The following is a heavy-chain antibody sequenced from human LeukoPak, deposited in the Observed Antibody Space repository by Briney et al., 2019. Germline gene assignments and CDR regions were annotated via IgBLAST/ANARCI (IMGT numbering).Heavy chain of an antibody. CDR1: GFIFSNYW. V-gene: IGHV3-7*01. Sequence: GGSLRLSCAASGFIFSNYWMSWVRQAPGKGLEWVANIKQDGSEKYYVDSVKGRFTISRDNAKNSLYLQMNSLRAEDTAVYYCARDYPSSSWYPYYGMDVWGQGTTVTVSS. D-gene: IGHD6-13*01. CDR2: IKQDGSEK. CDR3: ARDYPSSSWYPYYGMDV. J-gene: IGHJ6*02.